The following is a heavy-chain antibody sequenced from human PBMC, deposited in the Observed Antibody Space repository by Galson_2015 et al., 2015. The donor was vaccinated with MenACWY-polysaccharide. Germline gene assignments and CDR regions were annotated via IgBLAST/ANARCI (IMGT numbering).Heavy chain of an antibody. CDR3: ARGYSAYD. Sequence: APGKGLEWVSGISGTNRSAYYADSVRGRFTISRDNSKNTLYLQMNSLRAEDTAVYYCARGYSAYDWGQGTLVTVSA. D-gene: IGHD5-12*01. J-gene: IGHJ4*02. CDR2: ISGTNRSA. V-gene: IGHV3-23*01.